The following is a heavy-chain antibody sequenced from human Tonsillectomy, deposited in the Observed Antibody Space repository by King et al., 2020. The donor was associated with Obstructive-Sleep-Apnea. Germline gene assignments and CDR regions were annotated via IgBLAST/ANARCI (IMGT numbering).Heavy chain of an antibody. Sequence: VQLQESGPGLVKLSQTLSLTCTVSGGSISSRSYYWSWIRQPPGEGLEWIGFIYYTGSTYYNPSVKSRGSISVDTSKNQFSLRLSSVTAADTAVYYCARVGIVGPTRFDYYGLDVWGQGTTVTVSS. J-gene: IGHJ6*02. V-gene: IGHV4-30-4*01. CDR3: ARVGIVGPTRFDYYGLDV. CDR1: GGSISSRSYY. CDR2: IYYTGST. D-gene: IGHD1-26*01.